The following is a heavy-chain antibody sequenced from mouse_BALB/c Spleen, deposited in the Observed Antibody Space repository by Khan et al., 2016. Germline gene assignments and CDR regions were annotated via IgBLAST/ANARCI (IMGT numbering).Heavy chain of an antibody. V-gene: IGHV1-63*02. Sequence: VQLQESGAELVRPGTSVKMSCKAAGYNFTNYWIGWVKQRPGHGLEWIGDIYPGGDYTEYNEKFKGKATLTADTSSTTVYMQFSSLTSEDSAIYYCARRGGNYYYSMDYWGQGTSVTVSS. J-gene: IGHJ4*01. CDR3: ARRGGNYYYSMDY. D-gene: IGHD2-1*01. CDR1: GYNFTNYW. CDR2: IYPGGDYT.